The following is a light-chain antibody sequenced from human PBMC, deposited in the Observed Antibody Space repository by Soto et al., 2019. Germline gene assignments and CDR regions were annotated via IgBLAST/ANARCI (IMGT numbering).Light chain of an antibody. V-gene: IGKV2-28*01. CDR2: LGS. CDR3: MQALQRSYT. Sequence: DIAMTQSPLSLPVTPGEPASISCRSSQSLLHSNGYNYLDWYLPKPGQSPQLLIYLGSNRASGVPDRFSGSGSGTDFTLKISRVEAEDVGVYYCMQALQRSYTFGQGTKLEIK. CDR1: QSLLHSNGYNY. J-gene: IGKJ2*01.